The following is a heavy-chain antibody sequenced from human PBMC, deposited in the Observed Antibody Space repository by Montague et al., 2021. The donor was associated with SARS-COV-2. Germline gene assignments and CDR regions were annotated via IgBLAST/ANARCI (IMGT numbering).Heavy chain of an antibody. CDR1: GFTFSDYY. CDR2: ISSSSSSYT. CDR3: ARVPLLRVDYYGSGSYCSCFDP. J-gene: IGHJ5*02. V-gene: IGHV3-11*05. Sequence: SLRLSCAASGFTFSDYYMSWIRQAPGKGLEWVSYISSSSSSYTNYADSVKGRFTISRDNAKNSLYLQMNSLRAEDTAVYYCARVPLLRVDYYGSGSYCSCFDPWGQGTLVTVSS. D-gene: IGHD3-10*01.